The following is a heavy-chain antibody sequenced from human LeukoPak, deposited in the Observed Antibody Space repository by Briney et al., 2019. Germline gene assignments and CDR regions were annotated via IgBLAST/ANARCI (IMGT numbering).Heavy chain of an antibody. CDR2: ISAYNGNT. CDR3: AKDQYCSGGSCYSPGFDY. V-gene: IGHV1-18*01. D-gene: IGHD2-15*01. CDR1: GYTFTSYG. J-gene: IGHJ4*02. Sequence: ASVKVSCKASGYTFTSYGISWVRQAPGQGLEWMGWISAYNGNTNYAQKLQGRVTMTTDTSTSTAYMELRSLRSDDTAVYYCAKDQYCSGGSCYSPGFDYWGQGTLVTVSS.